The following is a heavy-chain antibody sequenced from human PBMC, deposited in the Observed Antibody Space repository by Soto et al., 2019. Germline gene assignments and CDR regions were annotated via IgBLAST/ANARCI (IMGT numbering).Heavy chain of an antibody. Sequence: ASVKVSCKASGYTFTSYGIIWVRQAPGQGLEWMGWISAYNGNTNYAQKLQGRVTMTTDTSTSTAYMELRSLRSDDTAVYYCARDRKAYYDFWSGYRADAFDIWGQGTMVTGSS. J-gene: IGHJ3*02. CDR1: GYTFTSYG. V-gene: IGHV1-18*01. D-gene: IGHD3-3*01. CDR3: ARDRKAYYDFWSGYRADAFDI. CDR2: ISAYNGNT.